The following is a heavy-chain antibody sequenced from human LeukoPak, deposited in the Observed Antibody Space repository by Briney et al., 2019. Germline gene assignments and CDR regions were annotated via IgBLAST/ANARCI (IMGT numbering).Heavy chain of an antibody. J-gene: IGHJ4*02. D-gene: IGHD1-26*01. CDR1: GFTFSSYS. CDR3: ARVGLKWALDY. Sequence: GGSLRLSCAASGFTFSSYSMNGVRQAPGKGLEWVSYISSSRSTIYYADSVKGRFTISRDNAKNSLYLQMNSLRAEDTAVYYCARVGLKWALDYWGQGTLVTVSS. CDR2: ISSSRSTI. V-gene: IGHV3-48*01.